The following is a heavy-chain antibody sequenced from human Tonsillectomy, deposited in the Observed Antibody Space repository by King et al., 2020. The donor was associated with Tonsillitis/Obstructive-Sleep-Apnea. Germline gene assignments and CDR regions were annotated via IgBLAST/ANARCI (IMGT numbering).Heavy chain of an antibody. CDR1: GFTFGNYG. V-gene: IGHV3-49*05. J-gene: IGHJ4*01. D-gene: IGHD4-17*01. CDR3: TKEDDYALD. CDR2: IRSEAYGGKK. Sequence: QLVQSGGGLVKPGRSLRLSCTASGFTFGNYGMSWFRQAPGRGLEWGGFIRSEAYGGKKEYAASVKGRFTISRDDSKSIAYLQMNSLKSEDTAVYYCTKEDDYALDWGHGTLVTVSS.